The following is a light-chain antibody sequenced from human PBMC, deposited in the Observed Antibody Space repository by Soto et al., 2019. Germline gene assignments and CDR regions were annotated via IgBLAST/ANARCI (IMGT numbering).Light chain of an antibody. V-gene: IGLV2-14*01. CDR1: SSDVGGYNY. Sequence: QSVLTQPASVSGSPGQSITISCTGTSSDVGGYNYVSWYQQHPGKAPKLMIYDVSDRPSGVSDRFSGSKSDNTASLTISGIQAEDEADYYCNSYTTSGTWVFGGGTKVTVL. CDR3: NSYTTSGTWV. CDR2: DVS. J-gene: IGLJ3*02.